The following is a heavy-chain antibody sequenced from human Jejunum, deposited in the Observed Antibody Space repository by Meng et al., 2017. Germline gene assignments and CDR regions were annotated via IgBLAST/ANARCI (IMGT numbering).Heavy chain of an antibody. CDR3: ARVQSGDLVLFDH. CDR2: IFHNGDT. D-gene: IGHD2-21*02. Sequence: SETLSLTCSVSGYSITSGYYWGWIRRPPGKGLEWIASIFHNGDTYSNPSLQSRVTISVDTSKNQFSLKVRSVTAADTAVYYCARVQSGDLVLFDHWSQGTLVTVSS. J-gene: IGHJ4*02. V-gene: IGHV4-38-2*02. CDR1: GYSITSGYY.